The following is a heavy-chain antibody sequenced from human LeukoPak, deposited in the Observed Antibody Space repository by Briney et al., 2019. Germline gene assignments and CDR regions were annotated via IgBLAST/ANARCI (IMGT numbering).Heavy chain of an antibody. CDR1: GFTFSSYS. V-gene: IGHV3-48*01. Sequence: GGSLGLSCAASGFTFSSYSMNWVRQAPGKGLEWVSYISSSSSTIYYADSVKGRFTISRDNAKNSLYLQMNSLRAEDTAVYYCANYRWLQRIIDAFDIWGQGTMVTVSS. CDR2: ISSSSSTI. J-gene: IGHJ3*02. CDR3: ANYRWLQRIIDAFDI. D-gene: IGHD5-24*01.